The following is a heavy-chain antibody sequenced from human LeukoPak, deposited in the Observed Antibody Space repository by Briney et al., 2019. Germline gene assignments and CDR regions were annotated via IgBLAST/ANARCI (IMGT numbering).Heavy chain of an antibody. CDR3: AKDRSTYNVLTGYQDY. V-gene: IGHV3-30*18. J-gene: IGHJ4*02. CDR2: ISYDGGNE. D-gene: IGHD3-9*01. Sequence: GGSLRLSCAVSGFSFGRYGMHWVRQAPGKGLEWVALISYDGGNEDYVDSVKGRFTVSRDNSRNTLYLQMNSLRPEDTGVYYCAKDRSTYNVLTGYQDYWGQGTLVTVSS. CDR1: GFSFGRYG.